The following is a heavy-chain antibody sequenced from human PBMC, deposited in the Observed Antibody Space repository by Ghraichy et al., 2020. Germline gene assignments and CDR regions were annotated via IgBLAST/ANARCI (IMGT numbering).Heavy chain of an antibody. CDR2: IIPILGIA. V-gene: IGHV1-69*04. Sequence: SVKVSCKASGGTFSSYAISWVRQAPGQGLEWMGRIIPILGIANYAQKFQGRVTITADKSTSTAYMELSSLRSEDTAVYYCARERARQSPNWFDPWGQGTLVTVSS. CDR1: GGTFSSYA. D-gene: IGHD6-19*01. CDR3: ARERARQSPNWFDP. J-gene: IGHJ5*02.